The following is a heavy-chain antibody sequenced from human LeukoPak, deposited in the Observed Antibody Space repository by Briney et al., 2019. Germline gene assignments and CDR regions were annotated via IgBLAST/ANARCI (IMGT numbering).Heavy chain of an antibody. CDR3: ARGVRGSSWFSFDS. CDR1: GFTFSSYS. CDR2: ISYDGSIK. J-gene: IGHJ4*02. V-gene: IGHV3-30*04. Sequence: GRSLRLSCAASGFTFSSYSMHWVRQAPGKGLEWVALISYDGSIKYYADSVQGRFTISRDNSKNTLSLQMNSLRGEDTSIYYCARGVRGSSWFSFDSWGQGTLVTVSS. D-gene: IGHD6-13*01.